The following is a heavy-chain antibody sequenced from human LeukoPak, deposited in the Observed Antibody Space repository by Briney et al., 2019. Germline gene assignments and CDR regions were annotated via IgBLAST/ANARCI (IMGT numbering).Heavy chain of an antibody. CDR2: IYDSGST. CDR1: GGSIRSSYYY. D-gene: IGHD2-2*01. J-gene: IGHJ5*02. V-gene: IGHV4-39*01. CDR3: ARVLGYCSSTSCYGRPNWFDP. Sequence: SETLSLTCTVSGGSIRSSYYYWGWIRQPPGKGLEWIGSIYDSGSTYYNPSLKSRVTISVDTSKNQFSLKLNSVTAADTAVYYCARVLGYCSSTSCYGRPNWFDPWGQGTLVTVSS.